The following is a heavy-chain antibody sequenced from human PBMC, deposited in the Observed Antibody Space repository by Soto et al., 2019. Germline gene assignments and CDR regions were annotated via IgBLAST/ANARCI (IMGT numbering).Heavy chain of an antibody. CDR1: GYSVSSNRGA. V-gene: IGHV6-1*01. CDR3: ARWDHDYGYLDV. D-gene: IGHD4-17*01. Sequence: PSQTLSLTCDISGYSVSSNRGAWTWIRQSPSRGLEWLGRTYYRSKWYNEYGLSVKSRITINADTCKNQFSLQLNSVTPEDAAVYYCARWDHDYGYLDVWGLGTTVTVSS. CDR2: TYYRSKWYN. J-gene: IGHJ6*02.